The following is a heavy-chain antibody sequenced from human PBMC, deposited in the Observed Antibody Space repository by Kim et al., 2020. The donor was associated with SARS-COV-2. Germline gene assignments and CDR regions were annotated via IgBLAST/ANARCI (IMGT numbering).Heavy chain of an antibody. D-gene: IGHD6-13*01. CDR3: ARDVVRAAAAGSPLDY. V-gene: IGHV1-18*01. CDR2: ISAYNGNT. CDR1: GYTFTSYG. J-gene: IGHJ4*02. Sequence: ASVKVSCKASGYTFTSYGISWVRQAPGQGLEWMGWISAYNGNTNYAQKLQGRVTMTTDTSTSTAYMELRSLRSDDTAVYYCARDVVRAAAAGSPLDYWGQGTLVTVSS.